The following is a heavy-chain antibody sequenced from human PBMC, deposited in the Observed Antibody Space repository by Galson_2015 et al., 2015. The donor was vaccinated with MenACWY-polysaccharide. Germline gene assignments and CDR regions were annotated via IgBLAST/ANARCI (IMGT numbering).Heavy chain of an antibody. CDR1: GFTFSSYG. Sequence: SLRLSCAASGFTFSSYGMHWVRQAPGKGLEWVAVTSYDGSNKYYADSVKGRFTISRDNSKNTLYLQMNSLRTEDTALYYCAKDVVTASQYFYGMDVWGQGTTVTVSS. CDR3: AKDVVTASQYFYGMDV. J-gene: IGHJ6*02. CDR2: TSYDGSNK. D-gene: IGHD2-21*02. V-gene: IGHV3-30*18.